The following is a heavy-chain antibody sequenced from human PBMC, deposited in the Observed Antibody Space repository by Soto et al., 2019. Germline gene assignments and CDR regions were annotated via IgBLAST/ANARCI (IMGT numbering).Heavy chain of an antibody. CDR3: ARDRRSRRSSGGQFDY. Sequence: GSLRLSCAASGFTFSSYGMHWVRQAPGKGLEWVAVIWYDGSNKYYADSVKGRFTISRDNSKNTLYLQMNSLRAEDTAVYYCARDRRSRRSSGGQFDYWGQGTLVTVSS. CDR1: GFTFSSYG. V-gene: IGHV3-33*01. J-gene: IGHJ4*02. D-gene: IGHD6-19*01. CDR2: IWYDGSNK.